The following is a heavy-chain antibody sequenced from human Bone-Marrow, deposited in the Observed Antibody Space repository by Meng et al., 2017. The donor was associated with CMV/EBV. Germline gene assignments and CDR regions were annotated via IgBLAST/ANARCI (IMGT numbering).Heavy chain of an antibody. J-gene: IGHJ4*02. Sequence: GESLKISCAASGFTFSSYSMNWVRQAPGKGLEWVSSISSSSDYIYYADSLKGRFTISRDNAKNSLYLQMDSLTAEDTGVYYCAREKGTGEVVGATGNCDFWGQGTLVTVSS. V-gene: IGHV3-21*01. CDR2: ISSSSDYI. D-gene: IGHD1-26*01. CDR1: GFTFSSYS. CDR3: AREKGTGEVVGATGNCDF.